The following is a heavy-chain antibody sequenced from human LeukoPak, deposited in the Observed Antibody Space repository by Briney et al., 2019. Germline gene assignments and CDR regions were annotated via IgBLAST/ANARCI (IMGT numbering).Heavy chain of an antibody. CDR2: IIPIFGTA. Sequence: GASVKVSCKTSGGTFSSYAISWVRQAPGQGLEWMGGIIPIFGTANYAQKSQGRVTITTDESTSTAYMELSSLRSEDTAVYYCARVEGSGSYYQPFDYWGQGTLVTVSS. D-gene: IGHD3-10*01. CDR3: ARVEGSGSYYQPFDY. CDR1: GGTFSSYA. J-gene: IGHJ4*02. V-gene: IGHV1-69*05.